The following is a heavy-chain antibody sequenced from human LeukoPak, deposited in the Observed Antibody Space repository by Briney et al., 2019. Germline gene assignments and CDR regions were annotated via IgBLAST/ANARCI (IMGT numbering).Heavy chain of an antibody. V-gene: IGHV3-21*01. CDR2: ISSSSSYI. J-gene: IGHJ4*02. CDR1: GFTFSSYS. D-gene: IGHD6-19*01. Sequence: PGGPLRLSCAASGFTFSSYSMNWVRQAPGKGLEWVSSISSSSSYIYYADSVKGRFTISRDNAKKSLYLQMNSLRAEDTAVYYCARLGRVAGTFDYWGQGTLVTVSS. CDR3: ARLGRVAGTFDY.